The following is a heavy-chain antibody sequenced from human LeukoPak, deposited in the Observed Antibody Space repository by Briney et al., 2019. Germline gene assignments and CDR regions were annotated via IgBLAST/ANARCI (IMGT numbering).Heavy chain of an antibody. Sequence: PSETLSLTCTVSGGSISRYYWSWIRQPPGKGLEWIGYIYYSGSTKYNPYLKSRVTISIDTSKNQFSLKLSSVTAADTALYYCARGTGAYYYLWGQGTMVTVSS. D-gene: IGHD3-22*01. V-gene: IGHV4-59*01. J-gene: IGHJ3*01. CDR1: GGSISRYY. CDR3: ARGTGAYYYL. CDR2: IYYSGST.